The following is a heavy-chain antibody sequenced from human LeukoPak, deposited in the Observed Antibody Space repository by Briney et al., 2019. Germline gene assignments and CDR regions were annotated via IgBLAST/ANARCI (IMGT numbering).Heavy chain of an antibody. Sequence: SETLSLTCAVYGGSFNGYYWSWIRQPPGKGLEWIGEINHSGRTNYNPSLKSRVTISVDTSKNHFSLKLSSVTAADTAVYYCARGPRFYCSGGSCYLDYWGQGTLVTVSS. CDR3: ARGPRFYCSGGSCYLDY. D-gene: IGHD2-15*01. V-gene: IGHV4-34*01. CDR2: INHSGRT. J-gene: IGHJ4*02. CDR1: GGSFNGYY.